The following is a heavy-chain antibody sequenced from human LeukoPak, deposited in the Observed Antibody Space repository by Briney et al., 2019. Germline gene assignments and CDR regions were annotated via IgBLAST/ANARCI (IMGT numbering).Heavy chain of an antibody. CDR3: ATTGYSSGKVDY. D-gene: IGHD6-19*01. V-gene: IGHV4-31*03. Sequence: SETLSPTCTVSGGSISSGGYYWSWIRQHPGKGLEWIGYIYYSGSTYYNPSLKIRVTISVDTSKNQFSLKLSSVTAADTAVYYCATTGYSSGKVDYWGQGTLVTVSS. J-gene: IGHJ4*02. CDR2: IYYSGST. CDR1: GGSISSGGYY.